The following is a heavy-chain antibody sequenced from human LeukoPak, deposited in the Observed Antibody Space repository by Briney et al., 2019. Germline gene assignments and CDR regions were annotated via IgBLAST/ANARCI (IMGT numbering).Heavy chain of an antibody. D-gene: IGHD3-10*01. Sequence: SETLSLTCAVYGGSFSGYYWSWIRQPPGKGLEWIGSIYYSGNTYYNPSLKSRVTISVDTSRNRFSLKMDSVTAADTAVYYCARAPMVRGVLRTFDYWGQGTLVTVSS. CDR3: ARAPMVRGVLRTFDY. V-gene: IGHV4-34*01. CDR1: GGSFSGYY. J-gene: IGHJ4*02. CDR2: IYYSGNT.